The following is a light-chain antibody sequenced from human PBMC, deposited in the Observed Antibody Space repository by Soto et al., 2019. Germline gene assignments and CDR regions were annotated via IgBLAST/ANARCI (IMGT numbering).Light chain of an antibody. CDR3: QQYDNLPLT. V-gene: IGKV3-15*01. CDR2: GAS. Sequence: ERVMTQSPATLSVSPGERATLSCRASQSVGSNLAWYQQKPGQAPRLLIFGASSRATGVPARFSGSGSGTEVTPPINSLQAEEFAGYFFQQYDNLPLTFGPGTKVDIK. J-gene: IGKJ3*01. CDR1: QSVGSN.